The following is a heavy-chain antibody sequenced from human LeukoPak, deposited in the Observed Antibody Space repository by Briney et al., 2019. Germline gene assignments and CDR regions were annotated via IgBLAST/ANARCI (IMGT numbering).Heavy chain of an antibody. D-gene: IGHD6-19*01. J-gene: IGHJ4*02. CDR3: ARDMGVAGYSRGWKGEGIWDY. V-gene: IGHV7-4-1*02. CDR2: INTNTGNP. Sequence: ASVKVSCKASGYTLTSYAMNWVRQAPGQGLEWMGWINTNTGNPTYAQGFTGRFVFSLDTSVSTAYLQISSLKAEDTAVYYCARDMGVAGYSRGWKGEGIWDYWGQGTLVTVSS. CDR1: GYTLTSYA.